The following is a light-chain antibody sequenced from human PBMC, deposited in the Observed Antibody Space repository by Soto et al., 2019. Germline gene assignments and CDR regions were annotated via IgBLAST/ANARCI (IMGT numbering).Light chain of an antibody. Sequence: EIVLTQSPGTLSLYPGERATLSCRASQSVSSYLAWYQQKPGQAPRLLIYDASNRATGIPARFSGTGSETDFTLTISSLEPEDFAIYYCQQRSKMPLTFGHGTKVDI. CDR1: QSVSSY. V-gene: IGKV3-11*01. CDR2: DAS. CDR3: QQRSKMPLT. J-gene: IGKJ1*01.